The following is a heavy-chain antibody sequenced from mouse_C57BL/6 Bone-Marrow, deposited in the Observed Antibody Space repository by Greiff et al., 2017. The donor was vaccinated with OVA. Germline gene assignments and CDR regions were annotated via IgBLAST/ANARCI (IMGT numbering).Heavy chain of an antibody. D-gene: IGHD1-1*01. CDR3: ARPATVAPYYAMDY. V-gene: IGHV2-2*01. J-gene: IGHJ4*01. CDR1: GFSLTSYG. Sequence: VKLMESGPGLVQPSQSLSITCTVSGFSLTSYGVHWVRQSPGKGLEWLGVIWSGGSTDYNAAFISRLSISKDNSKSQVFFKMNSLQADDTAIYYCARPATVAPYYAMDYWGQGTSVTVSS. CDR2: IWSGGST.